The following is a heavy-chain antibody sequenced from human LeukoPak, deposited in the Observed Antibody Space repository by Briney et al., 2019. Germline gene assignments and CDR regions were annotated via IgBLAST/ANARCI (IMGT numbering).Heavy chain of an antibody. CDR2: IIPILGIG. J-gene: IGHJ6*02. CDR1: GGTFTSYT. CDR3: ARDRVGADYGMDV. Sequence: ASVTVSFRASGGTFTSYTISWVRQAPGQGLELMGRIIPILGIGNYAQKFQGRVTITADKSTSTAYMELSSLRSEDTAVYYCARDRVGADYGMDVWGQGTTVTVSS. D-gene: IGHD1-26*01. V-gene: IGHV1-69*04.